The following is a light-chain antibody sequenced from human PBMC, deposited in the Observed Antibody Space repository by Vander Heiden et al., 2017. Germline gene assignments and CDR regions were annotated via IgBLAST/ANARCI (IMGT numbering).Light chain of an antibody. Sequence: SYELTQPPSVSVSPGQTASITCSGDKLGDKYACWYQQKPGQSPVLVIYQDSKRPSGIPERFSGSNAGNTATLTISGTQAMDEAYYYCPAWDSSTVVFGGGTKLTV. CDR2: QDS. J-gene: IGLJ2*01. V-gene: IGLV3-1*01. CDR3: PAWDSSTVV. CDR1: KLGDKY.